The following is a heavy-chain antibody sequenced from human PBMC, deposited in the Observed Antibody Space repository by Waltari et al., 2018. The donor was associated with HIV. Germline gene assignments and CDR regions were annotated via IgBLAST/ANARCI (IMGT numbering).Heavy chain of an antibody. V-gene: IGHV3-30*04. Sequence: QEQLVESGGGVVQPGESVKLSRAVVGFSTNHWSFHWFRQAPGKGLEWVAEMALDQRQVYADSVKGRFTVSRDLATNTVSLHLSSLRPDDTAVYYCARGQFAGWLTPPQSLWGQGTLITVSS. J-gene: IGHJ4*02. CDR1: GFSTNHWS. CDR2: MALDQRQ. CDR3: ARGQFAGWLTPPQSL. D-gene: IGHD3-16*01.